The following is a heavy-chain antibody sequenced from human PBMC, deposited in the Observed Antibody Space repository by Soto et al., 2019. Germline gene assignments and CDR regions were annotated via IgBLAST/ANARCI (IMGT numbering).Heavy chain of an antibody. J-gene: IGHJ4*02. V-gene: IGHV4-59*08. D-gene: IGHD3-16*01. CDR1: GGSISGFD. CDR3: ASFTTLGGGWYFDY. Sequence: SETLSLTCIVSGGSISGFDWSWTRQPPGKGLERIGYIHHGGNTNYNPSLKSRVTISVDTSKNQFSLKLSSVTAADTAVYYCASFTTLGGGWYFDYWGQGTLVTVSS. CDR2: IHHGGNT.